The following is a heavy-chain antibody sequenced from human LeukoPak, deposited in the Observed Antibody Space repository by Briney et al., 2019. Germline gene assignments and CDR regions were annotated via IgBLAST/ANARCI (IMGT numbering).Heavy chain of an antibody. CDR2: ISYDGSNK. CDR1: GFTFSSYG. V-gene: IGHV3-30*03. D-gene: IGHD3-10*01. Sequence: GGSLRLSCAASGFTFSSYGMHWVRQAPGKGLEWVAVISYDGSNKYYADSVKGRFTISRDNSKNTLYLQMNSLRAEDTAVYYCARDGEFSYLDYWGQGTLVTVSS. J-gene: IGHJ4*02. CDR3: ARDGEFSYLDY.